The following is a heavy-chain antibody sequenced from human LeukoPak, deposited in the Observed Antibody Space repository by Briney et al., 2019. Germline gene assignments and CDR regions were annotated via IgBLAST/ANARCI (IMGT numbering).Heavy chain of an antibody. CDR3: ARGRTTGEFDY. CDR1: GGTFSSHA. CDR2: INPIYHIP. D-gene: IGHD4-11*01. J-gene: IGHJ4*02. V-gene: IGHV1-69*05. Sequence: GSSVKVSCKASGGTFSSHAITWVRQAPGQGLEWMGGINPIYHIPTYAQIFQGRVTITKDESTSTASMDLSSLTSEDTAVYYCARGRTTGEFDYWGQGTLVIVSS.